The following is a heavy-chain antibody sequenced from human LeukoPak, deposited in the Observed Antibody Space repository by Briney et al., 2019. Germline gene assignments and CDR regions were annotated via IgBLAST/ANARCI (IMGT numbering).Heavy chain of an antibody. CDR1: GGTFSSYA. Sequence: SVKVSCKASGGTFSSYAISWVRQAPGQGLEWMGGIIPIFGTANYAQKFQGRVTITTDESTSTAYMELSSLRSEDTAVYYCATLLRFLEWSPLAAFDIWGQGTMVTVSS. D-gene: IGHD3-3*01. V-gene: IGHV1-69*05. J-gene: IGHJ3*02. CDR3: ATLLRFLEWSPLAAFDI. CDR2: IIPIFGTA.